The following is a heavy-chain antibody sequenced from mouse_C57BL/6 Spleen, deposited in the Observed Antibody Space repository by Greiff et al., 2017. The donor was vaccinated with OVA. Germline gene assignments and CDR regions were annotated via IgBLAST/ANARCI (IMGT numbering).Heavy chain of an antibody. CDR1: GYTFTDYY. J-gene: IGHJ1*03. CDR3: ARGREGYFDV. CDR2: INPNNGGT. V-gene: IGHV1-26*01. Sequence: VQLKQSGPELVKPGASVKISCKASGYTFTDYYMNWVKQSHGKSLEWIGDINPNNGGTSYNQKVKGKATLTVDKSSSTAYMELRSLTSEDAAVYYCARGREGYFDVWGTGTTVTVSS.